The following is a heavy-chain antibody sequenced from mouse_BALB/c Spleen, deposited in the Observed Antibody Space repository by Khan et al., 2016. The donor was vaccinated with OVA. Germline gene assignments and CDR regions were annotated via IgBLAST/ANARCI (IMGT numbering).Heavy chain of an antibody. Sequence: VKLLESGPGLVAPSQSLSITCTISGFSLTNYGVHWIRQPPGKGLEWLVVIWSDGSTTYNSALKSRLTITKDNSKSQFFLQMNSLQTDDTAIYFCARQPYYHYNIMDYWGQGTSVTVSS. D-gene: IGHD2-10*01. CDR1: GFSLTNYG. CDR3: ARQPYYHYNIMDY. CDR2: IWSDGST. V-gene: IGHV2-6-1*01. J-gene: IGHJ4*01.